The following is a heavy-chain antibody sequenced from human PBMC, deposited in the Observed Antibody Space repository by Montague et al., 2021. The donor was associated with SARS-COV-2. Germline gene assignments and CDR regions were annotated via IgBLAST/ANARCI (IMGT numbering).Heavy chain of an antibody. J-gene: IGHJ4*02. D-gene: IGHD6-6*01. V-gene: IGHV4-61*01. CDR2: MYYTGXT. Sequence: SETLSLTCTVSGASVASGNFYWSWIRQPPGKGLEWIGYMYYTGXTXYXXXXEXRVTMPVDPSKNQFSLTLTSVTAADTAAYYCARSRANVPSRPGFDYWGQGALVTVSS. CDR3: ARSRANVPSRPGFDY. CDR1: GASVASGNFY.